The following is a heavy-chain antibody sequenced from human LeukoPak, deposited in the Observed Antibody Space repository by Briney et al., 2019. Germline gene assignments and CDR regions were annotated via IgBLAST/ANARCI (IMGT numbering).Heavy chain of an antibody. Sequence: GGSLRLSCAASGFTFCSYWMTWVRQAPGKGLEGVGNIKQDGSEKYYVDSVKGRFTISRDNAKNSLCLQLNSLRADDTAVYYCARDAYGTGSHDYWGQGTLVTVSS. V-gene: IGHV3-7*04. CDR1: GFTFCSYW. CDR2: IKQDGSEK. CDR3: ARDAYGTGSHDY. J-gene: IGHJ4*02. D-gene: IGHD3-10*01.